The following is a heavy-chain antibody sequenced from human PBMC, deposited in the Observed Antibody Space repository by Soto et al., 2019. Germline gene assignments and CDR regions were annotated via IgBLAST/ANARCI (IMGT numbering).Heavy chain of an antibody. J-gene: IGHJ4*02. V-gene: IGHV3-30*18. Sequence: PGGSLRLSCAASGFIFRSYFMHWVRQAPGKGLEWVAVISYDGSNKYYADSVKGRFTISRDNSKNTMYLQMNSLRAEDTAVYFCAKDLVGGVISYFDYWGQGTLVTVSS. CDR2: ISYDGSNK. CDR3: AKDLVGGVISYFDY. D-gene: IGHD3-10*01. CDR1: GFIFRSYF.